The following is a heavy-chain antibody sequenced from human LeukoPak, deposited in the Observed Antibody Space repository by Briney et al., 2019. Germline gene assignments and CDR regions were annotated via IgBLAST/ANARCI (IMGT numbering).Heavy chain of an antibody. CDR3: AKSRKPYYGSGSYLDY. CDR2: ISGSGGST. V-gene: IGHV3-23*01. J-gene: IGHJ4*02. Sequence: GGSLRLSCAASGFTFSSYAMSWVRRAPGKGLEWVSAISGSGGSTYYADSVKGRFTISRDNSKNTLYLQMNSLRAEDTAVYYCAKSRKPYYGSGSYLDYWGQGTLVTVSS. CDR1: GFTFSSYA. D-gene: IGHD3-10*01.